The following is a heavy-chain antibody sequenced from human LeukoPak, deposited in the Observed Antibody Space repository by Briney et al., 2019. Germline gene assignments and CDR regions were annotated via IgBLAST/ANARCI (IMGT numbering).Heavy chain of an antibody. Sequence: GESLRISCKGSGYSFTNYWISWVRQMPGKGLEWTGRIDPSDSYTNYSPSFQGHVTISADKSISTAYLQWSSLKASDTAMYYCARFSTVSYRPYYYYGMDVWGQGTTVTVSS. D-gene: IGHD1-26*01. V-gene: IGHV5-10-1*01. J-gene: IGHJ6*02. CDR1: GYSFTNYW. CDR2: IDPSDSYT. CDR3: ARFSTVSYRPYYYYGMDV.